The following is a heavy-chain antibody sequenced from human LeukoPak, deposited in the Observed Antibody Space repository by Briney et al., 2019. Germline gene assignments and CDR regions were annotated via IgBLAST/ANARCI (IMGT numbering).Heavy chain of an antibody. Sequence: SETLSLTCTVSGGSISSSSYSWGWIRQPPGKGLEWIGTIYYSGSTYYNPSLKSRVSISVDTSKSQFSLKLTSVTAADTAVYYCAAQGGTSAEYYFDYWGQGTLVTVSS. V-gene: IGHV4-39*01. CDR3: AAQGGTSAEYYFDY. J-gene: IGHJ4*02. D-gene: IGHD2-2*01. CDR1: GGSISSSSYS. CDR2: IYYSGST.